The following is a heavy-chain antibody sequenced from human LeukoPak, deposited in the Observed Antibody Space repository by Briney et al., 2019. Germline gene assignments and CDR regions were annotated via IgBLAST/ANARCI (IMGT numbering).Heavy chain of an antibody. Sequence: SETLSLTCAVYGGSFSGYYWSWIRQPPGKGLEWIGEINHSGSTNYNPSLKSRVTISVDTSKNQFSLKLSSVTAADTAVYYCARAAVAPLWFGEFVWGQETLVTVSS. CDR2: INHSGST. CDR3: ARAAVAPLWFGEFV. J-gene: IGHJ4*02. V-gene: IGHV4-34*01. CDR1: GGSFSGYY. D-gene: IGHD3-10*01.